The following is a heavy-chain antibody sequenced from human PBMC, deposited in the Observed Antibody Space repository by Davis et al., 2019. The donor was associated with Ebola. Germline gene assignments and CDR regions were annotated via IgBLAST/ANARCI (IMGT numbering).Heavy chain of an antibody. D-gene: IGHD2-21*02. CDR2: INTNTGNP. V-gene: IGHV7-4-1*02. CDR3: AFSYCDGGACSWYFDL. Sequence: AASVKVSCKASGYRFTTYGMHWVRQAPGQGLEWMGWINTNTGNPTYSQGFKGRFVFSFDTSVNTAYLQISSLKAEDTAVYYCAFSYCDGGACSWYFDLWGRGTLITVSS. J-gene: IGHJ2*01. CDR1: GYRFTTYG.